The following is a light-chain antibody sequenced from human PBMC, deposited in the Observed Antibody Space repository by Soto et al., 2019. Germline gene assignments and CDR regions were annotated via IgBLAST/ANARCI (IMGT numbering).Light chain of an antibody. Sequence: EIVLTQSPGTLSLSPGERATLSCRAGQSASSRYLAWYQQKPGQAPRLLIYGASSRATGIPDRFSGSGSGTDFTLTSSRLDPEDFAVYYCQQYGSSPWTFGQGTKVEIK. CDR1: QSASSRY. CDR2: GAS. CDR3: QQYGSSPWT. J-gene: IGKJ1*01. V-gene: IGKV3-20*01.